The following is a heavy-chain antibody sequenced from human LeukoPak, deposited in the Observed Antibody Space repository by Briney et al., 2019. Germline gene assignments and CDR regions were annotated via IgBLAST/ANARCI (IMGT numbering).Heavy chain of an antibody. CDR1: GFTCSDYY. CDR2: ISSSSSTI. V-gene: IGHV3-11*01. D-gene: IGHD6-19*01. J-gene: IGHJ4*02. Sequence: GGNLRLYCAASGFTCSDYYMSWIRPAPGKGLEWVSYISSSSSTIYYADSVRGRFTISRDNAKTSLYLQMSSLRAEDTAVYYCARLTAVAGVGYWGQGTLITVSS. CDR3: ARLTAVAGVGY.